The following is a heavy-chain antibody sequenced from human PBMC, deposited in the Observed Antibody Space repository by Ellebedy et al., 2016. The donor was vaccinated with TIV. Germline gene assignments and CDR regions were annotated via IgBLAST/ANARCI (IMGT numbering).Heavy chain of an antibody. D-gene: IGHD2-15*01. CDR1: GGSISSYY. V-gene: IGHV4-59*01. J-gene: IGHJ3*02. CDR3: ARGAYSAFDI. CDR2: IYYSVST. Sequence: MPSETLSLTCTVSGGSISSYYWSWIRQPPGKGLEWIGYIYYSVSTNYNPSLKSRVTISVDTSKNQFSLKLSSVTAADTAVYYCARGAYSAFDIWGQGTMVTVSS.